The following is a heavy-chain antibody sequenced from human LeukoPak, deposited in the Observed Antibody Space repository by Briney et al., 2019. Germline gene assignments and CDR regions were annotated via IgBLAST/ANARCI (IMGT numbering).Heavy chain of an antibody. CDR3: ASLYGGNDY. Sequence: PSETLSLTCAVYGGSFSGYYWSWIRQPPGKGLEWIGEINHSGSTNYNPSLKSRVTISVDTSKNQFSLKLSSVTAADTAVYYCASLYGGNDYWGQGTLVTVSS. V-gene: IGHV4-34*01. D-gene: IGHD4-23*01. CDR1: GGSFSGYY. CDR2: INHSGST. J-gene: IGHJ4*02.